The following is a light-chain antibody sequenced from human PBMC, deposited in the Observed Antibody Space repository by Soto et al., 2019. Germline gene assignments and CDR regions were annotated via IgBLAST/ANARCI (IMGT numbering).Light chain of an antibody. CDR1: QNVNKW. CDR3: QQYNSYSPWT. CDR2: DAS. Sequence: DIQMTQSPSTLSASVGDRVTITCRASQNVNKWLAWFQQKPGKVPKLLIFDASTSQTGVPLRFGGSGSGTVFTLTISSLQPEDFATYYCQQYNSYSPWTFGQGTKVEIK. J-gene: IGKJ1*01. V-gene: IGKV1-5*01.